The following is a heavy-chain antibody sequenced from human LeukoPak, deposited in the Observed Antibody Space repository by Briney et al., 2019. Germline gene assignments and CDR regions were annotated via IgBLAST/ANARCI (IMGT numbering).Heavy chain of an antibody. Sequence: SETLSLTCTVSGGSISSSSYYWGWIRQPPGKGLEWIGSIYYSGSTNYNPSLKSRVTISVDTSKNQFSLKLSSVTAADTAVYYCARGLRRYYYMDVWGKGTTVTVSS. J-gene: IGHJ6*03. CDR2: IYYSGST. D-gene: IGHD3-22*01. CDR1: GGSISSSSYY. CDR3: ARGLRRYYYMDV. V-gene: IGHV4-39*07.